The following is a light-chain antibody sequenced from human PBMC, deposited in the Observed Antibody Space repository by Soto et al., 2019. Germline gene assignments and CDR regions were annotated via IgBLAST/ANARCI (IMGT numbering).Light chain of an antibody. CDR3: QQYGSSP. CDR1: QSVSSSY. Sequence: EIVLTQSPGTLSLSPGERATLSCRASQSVSSSYLAWYQQKPGQAPRLLIYGASSRATGIRDRFSGSGSGTDFTLTISRLEPEDFAVYYCQQYGSSPFGGGTKVEIK. V-gene: IGKV3-20*01. J-gene: IGKJ4*01. CDR2: GAS.